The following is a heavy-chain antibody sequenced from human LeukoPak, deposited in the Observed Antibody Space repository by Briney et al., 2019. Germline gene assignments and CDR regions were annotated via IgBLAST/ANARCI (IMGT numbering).Heavy chain of an antibody. CDR2: IKQDGSEK. D-gene: IGHD3-10*02. CDR1: GSTFSSYS. V-gene: IGHV3-7*01. Sequence: PGGSLRLSCAASGSTFSSYSMNWVRQAPGKGLEWVANIKQDGSEKNYVDSVKGRFTISRDNAKSSLYLQMNSLRVEDTAVYYCARYMSLGDWGQGTLVTVSS. J-gene: IGHJ4*02. CDR3: ARYMSLGD.